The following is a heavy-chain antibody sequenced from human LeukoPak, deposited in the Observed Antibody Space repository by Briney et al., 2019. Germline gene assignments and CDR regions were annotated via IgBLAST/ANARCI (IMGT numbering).Heavy chain of an antibody. V-gene: IGHV3-23*01. D-gene: IGHD4-17*01. Sequence: GGSLRLPCAASGFTFSSYAMSWVRQAPEKGLEWVSTMTGSGGSTYYADSVKGRFTISRDNSKNTLYLQMNSLRAEDTALYYCARGRDYGGGDAFDIWGQGTMVTVPS. CDR2: MTGSGGST. CDR1: GFTFSSYA. J-gene: IGHJ3*02. CDR3: ARGRDYGGGDAFDI.